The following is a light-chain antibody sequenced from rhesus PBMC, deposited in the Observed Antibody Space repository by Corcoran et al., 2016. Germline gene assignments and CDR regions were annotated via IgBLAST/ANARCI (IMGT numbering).Light chain of an antibody. CDR1: ESVSFFGIPL. V-gene: IGKV7-13*01. Sequence: DIVLTQSPASLAVSPGQRATITCRASESVSFFGIPLIQWFQHKPGQPPKLLIYQTSNRQPGVPARFSGSGSGTEFTLTINPLEADDGADYYCLQSNNFPYTFGQGTKVEIK. J-gene: IGKJ2*01. CDR3: LQSNNFPYT. CDR2: QTS.